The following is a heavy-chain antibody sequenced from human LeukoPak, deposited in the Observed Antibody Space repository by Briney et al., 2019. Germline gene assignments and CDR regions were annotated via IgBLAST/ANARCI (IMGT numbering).Heavy chain of an antibody. D-gene: IGHD2-15*01. CDR2: VFYRRNT. J-gene: IGHJ4*02. V-gene: IGHV4-39*01. CDR1: GGSISSGHYW. CDR3: ARQRGVGSWSFDY. Sequence: PSETLSLTCTVSGGSISSGHYWRGWVRQPPGEGLDWIGSVFYRRNTHYKPSLQSRVFISVDTSKNQFSLELNSMTAADTAVYYCARQRGVGSWSFDYWGQGTLVTVSS.